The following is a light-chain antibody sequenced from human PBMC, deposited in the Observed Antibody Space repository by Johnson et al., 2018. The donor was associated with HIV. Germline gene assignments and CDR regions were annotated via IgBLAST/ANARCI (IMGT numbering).Light chain of an antibody. CDR1: SSNIGNNY. CDR2: END. CDR3: GTWDTSLSTGGA. J-gene: IGLJ1*01. V-gene: IGLV1-51*02. Sequence: QSVLTQPPSVSAAPGQKVTISCSGSSSNIGNNYVSWYQQFPGAAPKLLIYENDKRPSGIPDRFSGSKSGTSATLGITGLQTGDEADYYCGTWDTSLSTGGAFGTGTKVTVL.